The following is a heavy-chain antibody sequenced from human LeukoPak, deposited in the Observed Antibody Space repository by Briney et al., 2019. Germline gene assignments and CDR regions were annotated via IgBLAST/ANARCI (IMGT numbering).Heavy chain of an antibody. CDR2: IFYSGTT. J-gene: IGHJ4*02. CDR1: GGSISSNSYF. CDR3: ARRAAYNNYYFDY. Sequence: SETLSLTCTVSGGSISSNSYFWAWLRQPPGKGLEWIGGIFYSGTTYYNPSLKRRITISVDTSKNQFSLKVASVTAADTAVYYCARRAAYNNYYFDYWGQGILVTVSS. D-gene: IGHD1-1*01. V-gene: IGHV4-39*01.